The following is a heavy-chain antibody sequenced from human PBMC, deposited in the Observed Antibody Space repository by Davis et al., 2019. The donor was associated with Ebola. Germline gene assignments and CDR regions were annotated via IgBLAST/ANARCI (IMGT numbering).Heavy chain of an antibody. J-gene: IGHJ4*02. D-gene: IGHD3-3*01. CDR1: GFTFSSNG. Sequence: GGSLRLSCAASGFTFSSNGMHWVRQAPGKGLEWVAVIWYDGSNKYYADSVKGRFTISRDNSKNKLYLQMNSLRAADTAVYYCARAPYYELWSELDYWGQGTLVTVSS. V-gene: IGHV3-33*01. CDR2: IWYDGSNK. CDR3: ARAPYYELWSELDY.